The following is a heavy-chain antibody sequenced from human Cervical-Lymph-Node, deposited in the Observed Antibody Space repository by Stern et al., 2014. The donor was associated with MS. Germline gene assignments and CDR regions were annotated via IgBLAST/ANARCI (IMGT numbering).Heavy chain of an antibody. J-gene: IGHJ4*02. Sequence: VQLVQSGAEVQKPGSSVKVSCRASGGTFSRSDISWVRPAPGQGLEWMGGIIPIIGTAKYAQKYQGRVTITADESTSTAYMELSSLRSEDTAIYYCALGGFGHYFEYWGQGTLVTVSS. CDR3: ALGGFGHYFEY. V-gene: IGHV1-69*01. D-gene: IGHD3-10*01. CDR2: IIPIIGTA. CDR1: GGTFSRSD.